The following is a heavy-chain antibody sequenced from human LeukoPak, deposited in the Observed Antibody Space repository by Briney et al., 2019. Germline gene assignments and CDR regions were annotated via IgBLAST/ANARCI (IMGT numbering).Heavy chain of an antibody. J-gene: IGHJ4*02. Sequence: GGSLRLSCAASGFTFSSYAMSWVRQAPGKGLEWVSAISGSGGSTYYADSVQGRFTISRDNAENSLFLQMNSLRAEDTAVYYCARDDLYGGYPSLDYWGQGTLVTVSS. CDR3: ARDDLYGGYPSLDY. CDR2: ISGSGGST. CDR1: GFTFSSYA. D-gene: IGHD5-12*01. V-gene: IGHV3-23*01.